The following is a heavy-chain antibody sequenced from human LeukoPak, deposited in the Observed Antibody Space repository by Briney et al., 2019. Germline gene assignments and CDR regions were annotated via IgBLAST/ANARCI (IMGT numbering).Heavy chain of an antibody. Sequence: SETLSLTCTVSGGSISSSSYYWGWIRQPPGKGPEWIGSIYYSGSTYYNPSLKSRVTISVDTSKNQFSLKLSSVTAADTAVYYCARHVRGYPFDYWGQGTLVTVSS. CDR2: IYYSGST. CDR1: GGSISSSSYY. J-gene: IGHJ4*02. CDR3: ARHVRGYPFDY. D-gene: IGHD3-22*01. V-gene: IGHV4-39*01.